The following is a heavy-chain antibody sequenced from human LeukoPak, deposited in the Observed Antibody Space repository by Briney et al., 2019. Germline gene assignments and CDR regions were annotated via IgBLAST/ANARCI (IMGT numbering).Heavy chain of an antibody. V-gene: IGHV3-64*01. J-gene: IGHJ4*02. Sequence: PGGSLRLSCAASGFTFSSYAMHWVRQAPGKGLEYVSAISSNGGSTYYANSVKGRFTISRDNSKNTLYLQMGSLRAEDMAVYYCAKGVPIPLLSSFDYWGQGTLVTVSS. CDR1: GFTFSSYA. CDR2: ISSNGGST. CDR3: AKGVPIPLLSSFDY. D-gene: IGHD2-2*01.